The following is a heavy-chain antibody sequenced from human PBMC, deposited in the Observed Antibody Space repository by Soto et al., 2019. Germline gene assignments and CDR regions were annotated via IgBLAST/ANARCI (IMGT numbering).Heavy chain of an antibody. D-gene: IGHD3-3*01. J-gene: IGHJ3*02. V-gene: IGHV4-59*01. CDR3: ARLTCSNTRCLKLNGFDI. Sequence: PSETLSLTCTVSGDSFSPYKWAWLRQPPGEGLEWIGYTYENGNTNYNPSLANRVTISIDTSKKQFSLKMTSVTAADTAVYYCARLTCSNTRCLKLNGFDIWGQGTMVTVSS. CDR1: GDSFSPYK. CDR2: TYENGNT.